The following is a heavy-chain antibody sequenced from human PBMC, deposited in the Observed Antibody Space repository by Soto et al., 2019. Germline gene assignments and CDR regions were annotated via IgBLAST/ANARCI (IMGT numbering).Heavy chain of an antibody. V-gene: IGHV4-30-2*01. CDR3: ASGLVTTLHY. Sequence: SETLSLTFAVSGGSTSSGGYSWSWIRQPPGKGLEWIGYIYHSGSTYYNPSLKSRVTISVDRSKNQFSLKLSSVTAADTAVYYCASGLVTTLHYWGQGTLVTVS. D-gene: IGHD4-17*01. CDR2: IYHSGST. J-gene: IGHJ4*02. CDR1: GGSTSSGGYS.